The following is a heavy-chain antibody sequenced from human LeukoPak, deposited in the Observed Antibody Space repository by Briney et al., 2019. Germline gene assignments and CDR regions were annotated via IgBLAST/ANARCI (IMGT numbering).Heavy chain of an antibody. CDR2: IKLDGSEK. J-gene: IGHJ4*02. V-gene: IGHV3-7*01. Sequence: GGSLRLSCGASGFTFSSHWMSWVRQAPGKGLEWVANIKLDGSEKYYVDSVKGRFTISRDNAKNSLYLQMNSLRAEDTAVYYCARSPTHYYFDYWGQGTLVTVSS. CDR3: ARSPTHYYFDY. CDR1: GFTFSSHW.